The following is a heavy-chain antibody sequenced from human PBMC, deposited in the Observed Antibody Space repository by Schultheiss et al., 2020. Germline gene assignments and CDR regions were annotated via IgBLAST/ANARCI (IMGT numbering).Heavy chain of an antibody. J-gene: IGHJ4*02. Sequence: ASVKVSCKASGYTFTGYYMHWVRQAPGQGLEWMGIINPSGGSTSYAQKFQGRVTITADESTSTAYMELSSLRSEDTAVYYCARGYGDYGSAIDYWGQGTLVTVSS. CDR3: ARGYGDYGSAIDY. CDR2: INPSGGST. CDR1: GYTFTGYY. D-gene: IGHD4-17*01. V-gene: IGHV1-46*01.